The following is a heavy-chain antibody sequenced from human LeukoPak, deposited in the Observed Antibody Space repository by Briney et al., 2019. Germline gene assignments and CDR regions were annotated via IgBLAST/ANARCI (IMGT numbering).Heavy chain of an antibody. CDR3: ARGVGATVLGRRHGAFDI. Sequence: SETLSPTCTVSGGSISSYYWSWIRQPPGKGLEWIGYIYYSGSTNYNPSLKSRVTISVDTSKNQFSLKLSSVTAADTAVYYCARGVGATVLGRRHGAFDIWGQGTMVTVSS. J-gene: IGHJ3*02. CDR2: IYYSGST. CDR1: GGSISSYY. D-gene: IGHD1-26*01. V-gene: IGHV4-59*01.